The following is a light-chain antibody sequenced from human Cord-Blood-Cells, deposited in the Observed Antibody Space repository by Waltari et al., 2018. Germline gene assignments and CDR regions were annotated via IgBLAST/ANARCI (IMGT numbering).Light chain of an antibody. V-gene: IGLV2-14*01. CDR1: SSDVGGYNY. CDR2: GVS. CDR3: SAYTSSSGWV. Sequence: QSALTQPASVSGSPGQSITISCTGTSSDVGGYNYVSWYQQHPGKAPKLMIYGVSKRPAGVSERSAGSTSGNRASLTISGLQAEDEADYYCSAYTSSSGWVFGGGTKLTVL. J-gene: IGLJ3*02.